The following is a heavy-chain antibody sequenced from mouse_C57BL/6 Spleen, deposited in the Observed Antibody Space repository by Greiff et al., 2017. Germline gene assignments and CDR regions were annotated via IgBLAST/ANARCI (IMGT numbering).Heavy chain of an antibody. CDR2: IDPSDSYT. V-gene: IGHV1-69*01. Sequence: QVQLQQPGAELVMPGASVKLSCKASGYTFTSYWMHWVKQRPGQGLEWIGEIDPSDSYTNYNQKFKGKSTLTVDKSSSTAYMQLSSLTSEDSAVYSGARGGTTVVAPFAYWGQGTLVTVSA. CDR1: GYTFTSYW. D-gene: IGHD1-1*01. J-gene: IGHJ3*01. CDR3: ARGGTTVVAPFAY.